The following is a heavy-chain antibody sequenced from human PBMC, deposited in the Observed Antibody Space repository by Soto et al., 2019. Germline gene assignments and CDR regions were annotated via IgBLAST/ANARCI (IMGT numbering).Heavy chain of an antibody. V-gene: IGHV1-69*13. D-gene: IGHD2-15*01. CDR1: GGTFSSYA. CDR3: ARENCSGGSCHPGTDAFDI. J-gene: IGHJ3*02. Sequence: GASVKVSCKASGGTFSSYAISWVRQAPGQRHERMGRIIPIFGTANYAQKFQGRVTITADESTSTAYMELSSLRSEDTAVYYCARENCSGGSCHPGTDAFDIWGQGTMVTVSS. CDR2: IIPIFGTA.